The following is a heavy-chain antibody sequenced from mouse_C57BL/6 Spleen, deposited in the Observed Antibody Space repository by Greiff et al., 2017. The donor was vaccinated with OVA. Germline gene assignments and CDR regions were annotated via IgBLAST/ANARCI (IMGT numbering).Heavy chain of an antibody. CDR1: GYAFSSSW. V-gene: IGHV1-82*01. CDR3: ARWYATVVADYAMVY. Sequence: QVQLQQSGPELVKPGASVKISCKASGYAFSSSWMNWVKQRPGKGLEWIGRLYPGDGATNYNGKFKGKATLTADKSSSTAYMHLSSLTSVDSAVYFCARWYATVVADYAMVYWGQGTSVTVSS. D-gene: IGHD1-1*01. J-gene: IGHJ4*01. CDR2: LYPGDGAT.